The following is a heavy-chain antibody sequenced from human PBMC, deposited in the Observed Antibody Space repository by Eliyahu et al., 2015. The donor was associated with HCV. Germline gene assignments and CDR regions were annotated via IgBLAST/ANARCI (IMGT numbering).Heavy chain of an antibody. J-gene: IGHJ4*02. D-gene: IGHD4-11*01. CDR2: IRTKTNDYAT. CDR3: FRSSGDYGNYDDY. Sequence: EVQLVESGGGLVQPGGSLKLSCAAAGFPXXGSAIHWVRQASGKGLEWVGHIRTKTNDYATAYAASVKGRFTISRDDSKNTAYLQMNSLKTEDTAVYYCFRSSGDYGNYDDYWGQGTLVTVSS. CDR1: GFPXXGSA. V-gene: IGHV3-73*02.